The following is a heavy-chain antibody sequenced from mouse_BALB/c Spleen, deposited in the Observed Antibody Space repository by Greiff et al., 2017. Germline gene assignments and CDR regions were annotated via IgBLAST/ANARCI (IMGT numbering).Heavy chain of an antibody. D-gene: IGHD1-1*01. Sequence: EVKLQESGPGLVKPSQSLSLTCTVTGYSITSDYAWNWIRQFPGNKLEWMGYISYSGSTSYNPSLKSRISITRDTSKNQFFLQLNSVTTEDTATYYCARMFYYYGYYAMDYWGQGTSVTVSS. J-gene: IGHJ4*01. CDR1: GYSITSDYA. CDR3: ARMFYYYGYYAMDY. CDR2: ISYSGST. V-gene: IGHV3-2*02.